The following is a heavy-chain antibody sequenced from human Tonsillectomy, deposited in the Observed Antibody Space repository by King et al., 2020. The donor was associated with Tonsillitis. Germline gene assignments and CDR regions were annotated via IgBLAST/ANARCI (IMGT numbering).Heavy chain of an antibody. V-gene: IGHV3-11*01. Sequence: VQLVESGGGLVKPGGSLRLSCAASGFTFSDYYMSWIRQAPGKGLEWVSYISSSGSTRYYADSVKGRFTISRDNAKNSLYLQMNSLRAEDTAVYYCVRDGGSTIFGVVIDDRLVDYWGQGTLVTVSS. J-gene: IGHJ4*02. D-gene: IGHD3-3*01. CDR2: ISSSGSTR. CDR3: VRDGGSTIFGVVIDDRLVDY. CDR1: GFTFSDYY.